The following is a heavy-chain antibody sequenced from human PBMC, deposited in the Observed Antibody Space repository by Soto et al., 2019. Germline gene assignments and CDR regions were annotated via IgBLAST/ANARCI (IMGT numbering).Heavy chain of an antibody. Sequence: PRLSCATSVFTFSSYGMHWVRQAPGKGLEWVAIISYDGSNKYYADSVKCRFTISRDNSKNTLYLQMNSLRAEDTAVYYCAKENTYYYDSSFSDAFDIWGQVKMVTVSS. CDR2: ISYDGSNK. CDR1: VFTFSSYG. V-gene: IGHV3-30*18. CDR3: AKENTYYYDSSFSDAFDI. J-gene: IGHJ3*02. D-gene: IGHD3-22*01.